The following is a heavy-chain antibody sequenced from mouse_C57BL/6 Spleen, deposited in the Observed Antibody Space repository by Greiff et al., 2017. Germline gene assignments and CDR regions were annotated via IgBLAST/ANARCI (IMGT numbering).Heavy chain of an antibody. CDR1: GFTIKNTY. V-gene: IGHV14-3*01. Sequence: VQLQQSVAELVRPGASVKLSCTASGFTIKNTYMHWVKQRPEQGLEWIGRIDPANGNTKYAPKFQGKATITADTSSTTAYLQLSSLTSEDTAIYYCTREELDWDWFAYWGQGTLVTVSA. J-gene: IGHJ3*01. CDR2: IDPANGNT. D-gene: IGHD4-1*01. CDR3: TREELDWDWFAY.